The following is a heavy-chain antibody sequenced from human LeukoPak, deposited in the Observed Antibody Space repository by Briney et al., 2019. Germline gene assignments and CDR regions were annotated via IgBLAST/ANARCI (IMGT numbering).Heavy chain of an antibody. CDR1: GYTFTGYY. V-gene: IGHV1-2*06. J-gene: IGHJ4*02. D-gene: IGHD6-6*01. CDR3: ARGDLYSSSVDY. CDR2: TNPNSGGT. Sequence: ASVKVSCKASGYTFTGYYMHWVRQAPGQGLEWMGRTNPNSGGTNYAQKFQGRVTMTRDTSISTAYMELSRLRSDDTAVYYCARGDLYSSSVDYWGQGTLVTVSS.